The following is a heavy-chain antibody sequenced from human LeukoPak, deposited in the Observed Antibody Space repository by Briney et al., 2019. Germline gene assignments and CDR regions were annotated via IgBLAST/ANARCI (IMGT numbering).Heavy chain of an antibody. CDR3: ARGSTESGGSALYYYYYMDV. CDR2: IIPILGIA. D-gene: IGHD2-15*01. V-gene: IGHV1-69*04. Sequence: ASVKVSCKASGGTFSSYAISWVRQAPGQGLEWMGRIIPILGIANYAQKFQGRVTITADKSTSTAYMELSSLRSEDTAVYYCARGSTESGGSALYYYYYMDVWGKGNTVTVSS. J-gene: IGHJ6*03. CDR1: GGTFSSYA.